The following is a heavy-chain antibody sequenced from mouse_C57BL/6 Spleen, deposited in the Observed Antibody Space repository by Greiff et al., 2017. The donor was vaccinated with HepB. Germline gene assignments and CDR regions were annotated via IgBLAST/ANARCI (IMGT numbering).Heavy chain of an antibody. Sequence: QVQLQQPGAELVKPGASVKLSCKASGYTFTSYWMHWVKQRPGQGLEWIGMIHPNSGSTNYNEKFKSKATLTVDKSSSTAYMQLSSLTSEDSAVYYCARWDYYGSSFWFAYWGQGTLVTVSA. D-gene: IGHD1-1*01. CDR3: ARWDYYGSSFWFAY. CDR2: IHPNSGST. CDR1: GYTFTSYW. J-gene: IGHJ3*01. V-gene: IGHV1-64*01.